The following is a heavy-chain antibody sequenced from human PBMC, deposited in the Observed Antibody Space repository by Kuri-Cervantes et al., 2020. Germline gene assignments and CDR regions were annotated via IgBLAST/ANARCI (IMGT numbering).Heavy chain of an antibody. V-gene: IGHV1-46*01. J-gene: IGHJ4*02. CDR1: GYTFTSYY. CDR3: ARGEVVTRLDY. CDR2: INPSGGST. D-gene: IGHD4-23*01. Sequence: ASVKVSCKASGYTFTSYYMHWVRQAPGQGLEWMGIINPSGGSTSYAQKFQGRVTITADKCTSTAYMELSSLRSEDTAVYYCARGEVVTRLDYWGQGTLVTVSS.